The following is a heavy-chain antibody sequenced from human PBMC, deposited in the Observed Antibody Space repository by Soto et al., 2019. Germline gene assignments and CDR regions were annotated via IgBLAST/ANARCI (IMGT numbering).Heavy chain of an antibody. V-gene: IGHV3-9*01. CDR1: GFTFDDYA. J-gene: IGHJ6*02. Sequence: GGSLRLSCAASGFTFDDYAMHWVRQAPGKGLEWVSGISWNSGSIGYADSVKGRFTISRDNAKNSLYLQMNSPRAEDTALYYCARYRDYYGMDVWGQGTTVTVSS. CDR2: ISWNSGSI. CDR3: ARYRDYYGMDV. D-gene: IGHD1-1*01.